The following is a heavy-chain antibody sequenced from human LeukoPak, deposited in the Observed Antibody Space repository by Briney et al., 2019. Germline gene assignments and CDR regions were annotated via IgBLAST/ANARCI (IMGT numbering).Heavy chain of an antibody. D-gene: IGHD2-8*01. Sequence: SETLSLTCAVYGGSFSGYYWSWIRQPPGKRLEWIGESNHSGSTNYNPSLKSRVTISVDTSKNQFSLKLSSVTAADTAVYYCARGDCTNGVCYIFDYWGQGTLVTVSS. V-gene: IGHV4-34*01. CDR3: ARGDCTNGVCYIFDY. CDR1: GGSFSGYY. J-gene: IGHJ4*02. CDR2: SNHSGST.